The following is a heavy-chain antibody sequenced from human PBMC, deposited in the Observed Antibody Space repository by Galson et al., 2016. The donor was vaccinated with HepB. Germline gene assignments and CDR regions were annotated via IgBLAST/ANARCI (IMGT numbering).Heavy chain of an antibody. CDR3: ALSGGLWDNYFDP. J-gene: IGHJ5*02. Sequence: PALVKPTQSLTLTCTFSGLSLNTTGVGVGWIRQPPGKALEWLALVFWNDEKRFTPSLKTRLSITRDSSKSQVVLTMTDLGPLDTATYFRALSGGLWDNYFDPWGQGTLVVVSS. V-gene: IGHV2-5*01. CDR1: GLSLNTTGVG. CDR2: VFWNDEK. D-gene: IGHD3-10*01.